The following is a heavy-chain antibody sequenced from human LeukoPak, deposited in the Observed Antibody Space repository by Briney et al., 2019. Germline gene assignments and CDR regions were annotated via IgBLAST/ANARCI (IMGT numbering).Heavy chain of an antibody. CDR1: GFTFSSYS. V-gene: IGHV3-21*01. CDR2: ISSSSSYI. Sequence: GGSLRLSCAASGFTFSSYSMTWVRQAPGKGLEWVSSISSSSSYIYYADSVKGRFTISRDNAKNSLYLQMNSLRAEDTAVYYCAKVGEITFGGVIVYDYWGQGTLVTVSS. CDR3: AKVGEITFGGVIVYDY. J-gene: IGHJ4*02. D-gene: IGHD3-16*02.